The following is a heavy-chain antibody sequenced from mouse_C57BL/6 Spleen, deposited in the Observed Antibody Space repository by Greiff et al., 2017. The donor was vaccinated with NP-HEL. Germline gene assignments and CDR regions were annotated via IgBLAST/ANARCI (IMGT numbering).Heavy chain of an antibody. Sequence: EVKVEESGGGLVQPGGSMKLSCVASGFTFSNYWMNWVSQSPEKGLEWVAQIRLKSDNYETHYAESVKGRFTISTDDSKSSVYLHMSNLRAEDTGIYYCTEDGNFPGFAYWGQGTLVTVSA. D-gene: IGHD2-1*01. CDR3: TEDGNFPGFAY. CDR1: GFTFSNYW. J-gene: IGHJ3*01. CDR2: IRLKSDNYET. V-gene: IGHV6-3*01.